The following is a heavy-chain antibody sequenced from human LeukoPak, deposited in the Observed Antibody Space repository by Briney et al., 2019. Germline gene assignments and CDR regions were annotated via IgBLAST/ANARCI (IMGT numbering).Heavy chain of an antibody. J-gene: IGHJ4*02. D-gene: IGHD1-26*01. CDR2: IYYTGST. V-gene: IGHV4-39*01. Sequence: SEPLSLTCTVSGGSISSSNYYWGWIRQPPGKGLEWIGSIYYTGSTSYNPSLKSRVTISVDTSKNQFSLKLSSVTAADTAMYYCARVEELLGLDYWGQGTLVTVSS. CDR3: ARVEELLGLDY. CDR1: GGSISSSNYY.